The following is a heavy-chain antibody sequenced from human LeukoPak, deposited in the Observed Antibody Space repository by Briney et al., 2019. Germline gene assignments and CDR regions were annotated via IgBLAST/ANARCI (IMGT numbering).Heavy chain of an antibody. CDR2: INSDGSST. V-gene: IGHV3-74*01. CDR1: GFTFSSYW. J-gene: IGHJ4*02. CDR3: ARSCSAGTCYVDY. Sequence: QPXGSLRLSCAASGFTFSSYWMHWVRQAPGKGLVWVSRINSDGSSTSYADSVKGRFTISRDNANNALYLQMNSLRAEDTAVYYCARSCSAGTCYVDYWGQGTLVTVSS. D-gene: IGHD2-15*01.